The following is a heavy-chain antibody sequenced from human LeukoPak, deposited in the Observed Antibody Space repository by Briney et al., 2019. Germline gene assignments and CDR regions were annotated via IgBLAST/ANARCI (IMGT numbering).Heavy chain of an antibody. D-gene: IGHD5-18*01. CDR2: INPHSGGT. V-gene: IGHV1-2*02. Sequence: GASVKVSCKASGYTFTAYCIHWVRQAPGQGLEWMGWINPHSGGTNYAQKFQGRVTMTRDTSINTAYMELSSLTSDDTAVYYCASGANVDTAMAPYYFDYWGQGTLVTVSS. J-gene: IGHJ4*02. CDR1: GYTFTAYC. CDR3: ASGANVDTAMAPYYFDY.